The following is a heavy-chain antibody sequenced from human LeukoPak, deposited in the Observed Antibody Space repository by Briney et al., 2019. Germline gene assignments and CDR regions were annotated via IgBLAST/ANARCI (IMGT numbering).Heavy chain of an antibody. D-gene: IGHD1-26*01. J-gene: IGHJ4*02. CDR2: ISSSRSHK. Sequence: SGVPLRLSCAASGFTFSSYSMNWVRQAPGKGREWVSSISSSRSHKHYADSVKGRFTIARDNANKSLYLQMNSLRAEDTAVYYCARVVGADIFDYWGQGTLVTVS. V-gene: IGHV3-21*01. CDR1: GFTFSSYS. CDR3: ARVVGADIFDY.